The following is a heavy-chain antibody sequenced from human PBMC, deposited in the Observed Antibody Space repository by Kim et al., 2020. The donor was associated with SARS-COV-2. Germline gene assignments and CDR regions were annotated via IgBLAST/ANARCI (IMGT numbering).Heavy chain of an antibody. CDR3: AREAIWFGETNYYYYGMDV. CDR1: GYTFTSYY. CDR2: INPSGGST. Sequence: ASVKVSCKASGYTFTSYYMHWVRQAPGQGLEWMGIINPSGGSTSYAQKFQGRVTMTRDTSTSTVYMELSSLRSEDTAVYYCAREAIWFGETNYYYYGMDVWGQGTTVTVSS. V-gene: IGHV1-46*01. D-gene: IGHD3-10*01. J-gene: IGHJ6*02.